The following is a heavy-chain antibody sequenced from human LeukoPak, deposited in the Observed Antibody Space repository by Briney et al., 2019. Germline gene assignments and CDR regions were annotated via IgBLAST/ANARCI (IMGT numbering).Heavy chain of an antibody. J-gene: IGHJ4*02. CDR2: ISAYNGNT. V-gene: IGHV1-18*01. CDR1: GYTFTSYG. D-gene: IGHD2-8*02. Sequence: GAPVKVSCKASGYTFTSYGISWVRQAPGQGLEWTGWISAYNGNTNYAQKPQGRVTMTTDTSTSTAYMELRSLRSDDTAVYYCARDVSDWWPQAIKKRGLFDYWGQGTLVTVSS. CDR3: ARDVSDWWPQAIKKRGLFDY.